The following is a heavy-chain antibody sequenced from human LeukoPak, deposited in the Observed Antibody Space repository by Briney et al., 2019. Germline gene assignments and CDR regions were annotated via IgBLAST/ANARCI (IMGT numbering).Heavy chain of an antibody. V-gene: IGHV4-39*07. D-gene: IGHD6-13*01. Sequence: KPSETLSLTCTVSGDSISGSLYYWGWLRQPPGKGLQWIGSIYYSGSTYYSPSLKSRLTISIDTSKNQFSLKLNSVTAADTAVYYCARDLSSSWPLYARGYQRDWGQGTLVTVSS. CDR1: GDSISGSLYY. CDR3: ARDLSSSWPLYARGYQRD. CDR2: IYYSGST. J-gene: IGHJ1*01.